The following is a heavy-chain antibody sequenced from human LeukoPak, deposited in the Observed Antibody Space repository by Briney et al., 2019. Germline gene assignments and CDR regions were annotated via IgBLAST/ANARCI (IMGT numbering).Heavy chain of an antibody. CDR1: GYTLTSYY. Sequence: ASVKVSCKASGYTLTSYYMHWVRQAPRRGVEWVGIINLIVGSTSYARTLQGRVTLTRDMSPSTVYMDLSSLRAGGTAGYFWARERLWGNWFDPWGEGSLVTASS. J-gene: IGHJ5*02. CDR2: INLIVGST. D-gene: IGHD5-18*01. CDR3: ARERLWGNWFDP. V-gene: IGHV1-46*01.